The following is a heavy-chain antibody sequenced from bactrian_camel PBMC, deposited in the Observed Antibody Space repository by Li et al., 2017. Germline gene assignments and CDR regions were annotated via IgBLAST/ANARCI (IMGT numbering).Heavy chain of an antibody. V-gene: IGHV3S55*01. D-gene: IGHD2*01. CDR2: ISTTDTT. CDR1: GPGLRFERWG. Sequence: HVQLVESGGGSVQAGGALNLSCVASGPGLRFERWGMGWFRQRPGNEREWVSTISTTDTTSSAAAVKGQFSISKDNAKNTLYLQMNSLKPEGTAIYYCAAQYCRGTGGSTLLHVPGFFFLLGPGDPGHRL. J-gene: IGHJ4*01. CDR3: AAQYCRGTGGSTLLHVPGFFFL.